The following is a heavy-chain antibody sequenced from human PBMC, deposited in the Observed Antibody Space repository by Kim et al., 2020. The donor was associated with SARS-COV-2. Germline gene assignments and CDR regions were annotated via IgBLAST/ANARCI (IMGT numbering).Heavy chain of an antibody. Sequence: GGSLRLSCVASGFTISSYSMYWVRQAPGKGLEWVSGIRDGGGGTYYADSVKGRFTISRDNSKDTVYLQMNSLRADDTAVYFCAKGQRFESRLDYWGQGTL. CDR1: GFTISSYS. J-gene: IGHJ4*02. D-gene: IGHD3-3*01. CDR3: AKGQRFESRLDY. V-gene: IGHV3-23*01. CDR2: IRDGGGGT.